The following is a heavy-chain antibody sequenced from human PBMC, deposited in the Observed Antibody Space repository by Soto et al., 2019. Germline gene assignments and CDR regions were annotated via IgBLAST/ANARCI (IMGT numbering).Heavy chain of an antibody. CDR1: GFTFSSYG. Sequence: QVQLVESGGGVVQPGRSLRLSCAASGFTFSSYGMHWVRQAPGKGLEWVAVISYDGSNKYYADSVKGRFTISRDNSKNTXXLQMNRLRAEDTAVYYCAKDVLRFLEWLAFYGMDVWGQGTTVTVSS. CDR2: ISYDGSNK. J-gene: IGHJ6*02. V-gene: IGHV3-30*18. CDR3: AKDVLRFLEWLAFYGMDV. D-gene: IGHD3-3*01.